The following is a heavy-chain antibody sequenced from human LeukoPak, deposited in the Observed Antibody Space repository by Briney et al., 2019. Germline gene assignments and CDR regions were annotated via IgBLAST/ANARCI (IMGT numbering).Heavy chain of an antibody. D-gene: IGHD3-3*01. J-gene: IGHJ4*02. CDR3: ARILSRDFWSGSARYYFDY. CDR1: GGSISSGDYY. V-gene: IGHV4-30-4*08. Sequence: SETLSLTCTVSGGSISSGDYYWSWIRQPPGKGLEWVGYIYYSGSTYYNPSLKSRVTISVDTSKNQFSLKLSSVTAADTAVYYCARILSRDFWSGSARYYFDYWGQGTLVTVSS. CDR2: IYYSGST.